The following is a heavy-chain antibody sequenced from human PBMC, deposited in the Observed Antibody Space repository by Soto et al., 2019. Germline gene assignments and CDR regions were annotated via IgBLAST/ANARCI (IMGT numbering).Heavy chain of an antibody. D-gene: IGHD6-6*01. CDR3: ERVSIAARPRGLDS. CDR1: GFTVSTNY. Sequence: PGGSLRLSCAASGFTVSTNYMSWVRQAPGKGLVWVSVTYSGGGTSYADSVKGRFTISRDSSKNTLYLLMNSLRVEDTAVYYCERVSIAARPRGLDSWGKGTLVTVSS. CDR2: TYSGGGT. J-gene: IGHJ4*02. V-gene: IGHV3-66*01.